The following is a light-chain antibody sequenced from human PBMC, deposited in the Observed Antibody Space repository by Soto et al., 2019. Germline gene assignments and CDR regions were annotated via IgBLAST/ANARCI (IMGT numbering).Light chain of an antibody. J-gene: IGKJ3*01. Sequence: IQLTQSPSSLSASVGARVTITCRASQGISSYLAWYQQKPAKAPKLLIYAAYTLQSVVPSRFSGSGSGTDFTLTISSLQPEDFATYFCQQLNSYPLFTFGHGTKVDIK. CDR3: QQLNSYPLFT. CDR1: QGISSY. CDR2: AAY. V-gene: IGKV1-9*01.